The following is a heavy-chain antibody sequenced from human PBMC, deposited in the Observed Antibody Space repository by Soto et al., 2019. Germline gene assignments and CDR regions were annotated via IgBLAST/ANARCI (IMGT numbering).Heavy chain of an antibody. J-gene: IGHJ4*02. Sequence: QVQLVESGGGVVQPGRSLRLSCAASGFTFSSYAMHWVRQAPGKGLEWVAVISYDGSNKYYADSVKGRFTISRDNSKNTLYLQMNSLRAEDTTVYYCASDYVSDYWGQGTLVTVSS. D-gene: IGHD3-10*02. CDR1: GFTFSSYA. CDR3: ASDYVSDY. V-gene: IGHV3-30-3*01. CDR2: ISYDGSNK.